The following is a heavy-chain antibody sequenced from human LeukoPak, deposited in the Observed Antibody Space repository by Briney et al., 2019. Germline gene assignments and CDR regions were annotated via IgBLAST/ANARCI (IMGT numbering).Heavy chain of an antibody. V-gene: IGHV1-69*13. CDR2: IIPIFGTA. D-gene: IGHD3-10*02. CDR1: GGTFSSYA. Sequence: SVKVSCKASGGTFSSYAISWVRQAPGHGLEWMGGIIPIFGTANYAQKVQGRVTITADESTSTAYMELSSLRSEDTAVYYCASSKFGGYYYYYMDVWGKGTTVTISS. CDR3: ASSKFGGYYYYYMDV. J-gene: IGHJ6*03.